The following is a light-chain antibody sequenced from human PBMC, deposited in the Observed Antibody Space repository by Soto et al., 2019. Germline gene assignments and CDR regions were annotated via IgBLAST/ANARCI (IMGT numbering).Light chain of an antibody. CDR2: AAS. Sequence: DIQMTQSPSSLSASVGDRVTITCRASQSISSYLNWYQQKPGKAPKLLIYAASSLQSGVPSRFSGSGSGTDFTLPISSLQPEDFATYYWQQSYSTPPGFTFGPGTKVDIK. V-gene: IGKV1-39*01. CDR3: QQSYSTPPGFT. CDR1: QSISSY. J-gene: IGKJ3*01.